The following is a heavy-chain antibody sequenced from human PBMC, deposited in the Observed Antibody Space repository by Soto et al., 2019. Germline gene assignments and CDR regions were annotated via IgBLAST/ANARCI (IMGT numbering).Heavy chain of an antibody. CDR1: GFTFTSSA. J-gene: IGHJ6*02. D-gene: IGHD2-2*01. CDR3: AADLRDIVLVPYGMDV. CDR2: IVVGSGNT. V-gene: IGHV1-58*01. Sequence: VASVKVSCKASGFTFTSSAVQWVRQARGQRLEWIGWIVVGSGNTNYAQKFQERVTITRDMSTSTAYMELSSLRSEDTAVYYCAADLRDIVLVPYGMDVWGQGTTVTVSS.